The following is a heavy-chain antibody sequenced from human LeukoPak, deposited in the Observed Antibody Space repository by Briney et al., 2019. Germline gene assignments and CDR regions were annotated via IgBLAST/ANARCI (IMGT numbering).Heavy chain of an antibody. CDR3: ARLYCSSTSCLTSDYYGMDV. CDR1: GYTFTGYY. J-gene: IGHJ6*02. Sequence: ASVKVSCKASGYTFTGYYMHWVRQAPGQGLEWMGWINPNSGGTNYAQKFQGRVTMTRDTSISTVYMELSRLRSDDTAVYYCARLYCSSTSCLTSDYYGMDVWGQGTTVTVSS. D-gene: IGHD2-2*01. V-gene: IGHV1-2*02. CDR2: INPNSGGT.